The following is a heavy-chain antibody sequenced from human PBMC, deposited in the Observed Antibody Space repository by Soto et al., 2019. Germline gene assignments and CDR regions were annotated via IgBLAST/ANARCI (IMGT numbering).Heavy chain of an antibody. CDR2: ISSSSSYT. CDR1: GFTFSDYY. CDR3: ARSGGSGEFDY. D-gene: IGHD3-10*01. J-gene: IGHJ4*02. Sequence: WGSLRLSCAASGFTFSDYYIIWIRQSPGKWLEWVSYISSSSSYTNYADSVKGRFTISRDNAKNSLYLQMNSLRAEDTAVYYCARSGGSGEFDYWGQGTLVTVSS. V-gene: IGHV3-11*06.